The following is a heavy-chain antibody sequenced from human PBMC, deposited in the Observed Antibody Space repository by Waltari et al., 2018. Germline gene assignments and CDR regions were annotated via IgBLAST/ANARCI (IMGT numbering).Heavy chain of an antibody. CDR3: AKVLAVAGTDY. D-gene: IGHD6-19*01. CDR2: ISYDGSNK. Sequence: QVQLVESGGGVVQPGRSRELSCAAPGFTFRRYAMHCVLQAPAKGLEWVAVISYDGSNKYYADSVKGRFTISRDNSKNTLYLQINSLRAEDTAVYYCAKVLAVAGTDYWGQGTLVTVSS. CDR1: GFTFRRYA. V-gene: IGHV3-30-3*01. J-gene: IGHJ4*02.